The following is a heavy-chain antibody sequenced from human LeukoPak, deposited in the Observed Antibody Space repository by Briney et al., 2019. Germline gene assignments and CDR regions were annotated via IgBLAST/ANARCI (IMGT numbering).Heavy chain of an antibody. CDR3: ARHPFSTPFDY. V-gene: IGHV4-59*08. CDR2: AYSSGHT. CDR1: GGSISSYY. Sequence: PSETLSLTCTVSGGSISSYYWSWIRQPPGKGLEWIGYAYSSGHTNYNSSLRSRVTVSLDTSKSQFSLRLSSVTAADTAVYFCARHPFSTPFDYWGPGIPVTVSS. D-gene: IGHD2/OR15-2a*01. J-gene: IGHJ4*02.